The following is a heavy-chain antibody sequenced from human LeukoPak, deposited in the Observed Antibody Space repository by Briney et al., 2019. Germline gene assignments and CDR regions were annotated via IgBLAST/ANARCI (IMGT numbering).Heavy chain of an antibody. CDR1: GFTFSSYA. V-gene: IGHV3-23*01. CDR2: ISGSGGST. J-gene: IGHJ3*02. D-gene: IGHD6-13*01. Sequence: PGGSLRLSCAASGFTFSSYAMSWVRQAPGKGLEWVSGISGSGGSTYYADTVKGRFTISRDNSKNTLYLQMHSLRAEDTAVFYCAKDTDSSSWYRTTAFDIWGQGTMVTVSS. CDR3: AKDTDSSSWYRTTAFDI.